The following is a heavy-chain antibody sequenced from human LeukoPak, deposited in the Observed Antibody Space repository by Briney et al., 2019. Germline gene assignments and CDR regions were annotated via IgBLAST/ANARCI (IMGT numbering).Heavy chain of an antibody. D-gene: IGHD3-10*01. CDR1: GFTFSSYA. Sequence: PGGSLRLSCAASGFTFSSYAMHWVRQAPGKGLEWVAVISYDGCNKYYADSVKGRFTISRDNSKNTLYLQMNSLRAGDTAVYYCARDKRRSGGDYWGQGTLVTVSS. J-gene: IGHJ4*02. CDR2: ISYDGCNK. V-gene: IGHV3-30-3*01. CDR3: ARDKRRSGGDY.